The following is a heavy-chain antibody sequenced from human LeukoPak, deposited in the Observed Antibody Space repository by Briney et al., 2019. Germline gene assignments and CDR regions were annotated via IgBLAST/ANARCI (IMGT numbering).Heavy chain of an antibody. Sequence: PGGSLRLSCAASGFTFSSYGMSWVRQAPGKGLEWVSAISGSGGSTYYADSVKGRFTISRDNSKDTLYLQMNSLRAEDTAVYYCAKDRSNYYGSGGFDYWGQGTLVTVSS. CDR2: ISGSGGST. V-gene: IGHV3-23*01. D-gene: IGHD3-10*01. CDR1: GFTFSSYG. J-gene: IGHJ4*02. CDR3: AKDRSNYYGSGGFDY.